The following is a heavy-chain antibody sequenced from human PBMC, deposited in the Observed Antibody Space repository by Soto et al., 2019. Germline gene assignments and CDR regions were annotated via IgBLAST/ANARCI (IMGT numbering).Heavy chain of an antibody. J-gene: IGHJ4*02. CDR3: ARGRRDSMVRGVILDY. CDR2: IYHSGST. CDR1: SGSISSSNW. V-gene: IGHV4-4*02. Sequence: QVQLQESGPGLVKPSGTLSLTCAVSSGSISSSNWWSWVRQPPGKGLEWIGEIYHSGSTNYNPSLKSRVTIPVDKSKNQFSLKLSSVTAADAAVYYCARGRRDSMVRGVILDYWGQGTLVTVSS. D-gene: IGHD3-10*01.